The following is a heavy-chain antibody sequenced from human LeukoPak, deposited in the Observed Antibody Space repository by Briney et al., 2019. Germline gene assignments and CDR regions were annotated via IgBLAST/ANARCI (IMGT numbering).Heavy chain of an antibody. D-gene: IGHD6-19*01. CDR3: ATGGAVAGRLAY. CDR2: IKEDGNEI. J-gene: IGHJ4*02. V-gene: IGHV3-7*01. CDR1: GFSFSSNC. Sequence: GGSLRLSCAVSGFSFSSNCMSWVRQAPGKGLEWVAKIKEDGNEIYYVDSVKGRFTISRDNTKNSLFLQMNSLRAEDTAVYYCATGGAVAGRLAYWGQGALVTVSS.